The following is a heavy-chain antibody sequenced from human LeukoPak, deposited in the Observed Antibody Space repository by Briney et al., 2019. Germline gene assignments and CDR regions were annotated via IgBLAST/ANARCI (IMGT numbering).Heavy chain of an antibody. CDR3: ARVELAGHHHP. D-gene: IGHD6-19*01. V-gene: IGHV1-8*02. Sequence: ASVKVSCKASGYTFTSYYMHWVRQAPGQGLEWMGWMNPNSGNTGYAQKFQGRVTMTRNTSISTAYMELSSLRSEDTAVYYCARVELAGHHHPWGQGTLVTVSS. CDR2: MNPNSGNT. CDR1: GYTFTSYY. J-gene: IGHJ5*02.